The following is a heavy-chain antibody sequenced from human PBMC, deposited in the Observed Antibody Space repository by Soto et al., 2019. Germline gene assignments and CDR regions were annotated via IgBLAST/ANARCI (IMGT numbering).Heavy chain of an antibody. CDR2: SRDKGNNYAT. CDR3: IRGGAPHYMDV. Sequence: EVQLVESGGDLVQPGGSLRLSCAASGFILSGSTVHWVRQASGKGLEWVGRSRDKGNNYATGYGASVTGRFTISRDDSKNTAYLQMNSLKTEDTAVYYCIRGGAPHYMDVWGRGTAVTVSS. V-gene: IGHV3-73*01. D-gene: IGHD3-16*01. CDR1: GFILSGST. J-gene: IGHJ6*03.